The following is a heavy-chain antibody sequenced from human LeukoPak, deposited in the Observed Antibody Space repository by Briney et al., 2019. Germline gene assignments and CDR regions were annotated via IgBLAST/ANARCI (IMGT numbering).Heavy chain of an antibody. D-gene: IGHD6-19*01. V-gene: IGHV1-18*01. J-gene: IGHJ4*02. CDR3: ARVKVSVQWLLY. CDR1: GYSFSSYG. CDR2: IRTYNGNT. Sequence: ASVKVSCKASGYSFSSYGIPWVRQAPGQGLAWMGWIRTYNGNTMYGQKFQGRLTFSAEMAKDTVYMDLTGLRPDATAVYYCARVKVSVQWLLYWGQGGLVSVCS.